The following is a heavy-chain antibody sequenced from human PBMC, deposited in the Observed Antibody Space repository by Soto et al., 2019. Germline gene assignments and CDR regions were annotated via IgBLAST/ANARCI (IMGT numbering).Heavy chain of an antibody. J-gene: IGHJ4*02. D-gene: IGHD2-2*02. CDR2: IHYSGST. V-gene: IGHV4-39*01. CDR1: GGPMSSGIYF. CDR3: VRLVTPGYRRDSIDF. Sequence: QLHLQESGPGLVKPSETLFLTCTVSGGPMSSGIYFWAWIRQPPGKGLEWIASIHYSGSTSYNPSLRSRVSISVDTSRNQFSLNLSSVTAADTAAYSCVRLVTPGYRRDSIDFWGQGTLVTVSS.